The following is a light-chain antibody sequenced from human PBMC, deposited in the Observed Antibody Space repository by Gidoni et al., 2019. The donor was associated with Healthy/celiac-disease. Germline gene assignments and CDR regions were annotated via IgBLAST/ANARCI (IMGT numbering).Light chain of an antibody. Sequence: EIVMTQSPATLSVSPGERATLSCRASQSVSSNLAWYQQKPGQAPRLLISGASTRATGIPARFRGSGSGTEFTLTISRLQSDDFAVSYCQQYHNWPPLTFGGGTKVEIK. V-gene: IGKV3-15*01. CDR3: QQYHNWPPLT. CDR1: QSVSSN. J-gene: IGKJ4*01. CDR2: GAS.